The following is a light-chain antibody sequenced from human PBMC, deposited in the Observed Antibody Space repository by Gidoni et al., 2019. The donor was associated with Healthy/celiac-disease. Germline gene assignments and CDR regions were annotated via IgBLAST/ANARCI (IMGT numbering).Light chain of an antibody. Sequence: EIVMTQSPATLSVSPGERATLSCRASQSVSSNLAWYQQKPGQAPRLLIYGASTRATGIPARVSGSGSGTELTLTISSLQSEDFAVYYCQQYNNWLAWTFGQXTKVEIK. CDR1: QSVSSN. J-gene: IGKJ1*01. V-gene: IGKV3-15*01. CDR2: GAS. CDR3: QQYNNWLAWT.